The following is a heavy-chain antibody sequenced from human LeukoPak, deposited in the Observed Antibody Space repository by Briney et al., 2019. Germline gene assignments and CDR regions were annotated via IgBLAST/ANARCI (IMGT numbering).Heavy chain of an antibody. CDR2: FDPEDGET. CDR1: GYTLTELS. D-gene: IGHD3-10*01. J-gene: IGHJ3*02. CDR3: ATLVDGSGSYYYFDAFDI. V-gene: IGHV1-24*01. Sequence: GASVKVSCKVSGYTLTELSMHWVRQAPGKGLEWMGGFDPEDGETIYAQKFQGRVTMTEDTSTDIAYMELSSLRSEDTAVYYCATLVDGSGSYYYFDAFDIWGQGTMVTVSS.